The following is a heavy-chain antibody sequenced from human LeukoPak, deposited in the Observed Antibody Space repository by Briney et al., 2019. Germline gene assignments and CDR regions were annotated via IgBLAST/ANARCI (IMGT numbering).Heavy chain of an antibody. CDR1: GGSISSYY. CDR2: IYFSGNT. CDR3: ARIEYSSSPNRLYYYYYMDV. Sequence: PSETLSLTCTVSGGSISSYYWSWIRQPAGKGLEWLGRIYFSGNTAYNPSLKSRVTMTVDPSKNQFSLKLSSVTAADTAVYYCARIEYSSSPNRLYYYYYMDVWGKGTTVTVSS. D-gene: IGHD6-6*01. V-gene: IGHV4-4*07. J-gene: IGHJ6*03.